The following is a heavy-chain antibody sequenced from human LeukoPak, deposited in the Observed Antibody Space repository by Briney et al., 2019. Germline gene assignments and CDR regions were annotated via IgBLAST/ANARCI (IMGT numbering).Heavy chain of an antibody. CDR1: GFTFSSYV. CDR3: ARDRFLAADWYSGFDY. CDR2: ISGSGGST. V-gene: IGHV3-23*01. J-gene: IGHJ4*02. Sequence: GGSLRLSCAASGFTFSSYVMSWVRQAPGKGLEWVSGISGSGGSTYYADSVKGRFTISRDNSKNTLYLQMNSLRAEDTAMYYCARDRFLAADWYSGFDYWGQGTLVTVSS. D-gene: IGHD6-13*01.